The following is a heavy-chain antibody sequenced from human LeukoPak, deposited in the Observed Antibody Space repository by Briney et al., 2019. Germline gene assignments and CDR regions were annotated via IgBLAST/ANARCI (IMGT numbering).Heavy chain of an antibody. Sequence: EASVKVSCKASGGTFSGYAISWVRQAPGQRLEWMGWINAGNGDTKYPQKFQGRVTITRDTSASTAYMELSSLRSEDTAVYYCARVPDFDYWGQGTLVTVSS. V-gene: IGHV1-3*01. CDR2: INAGNGDT. CDR1: GGTFSGYA. CDR3: ARVPDFDY. J-gene: IGHJ4*02.